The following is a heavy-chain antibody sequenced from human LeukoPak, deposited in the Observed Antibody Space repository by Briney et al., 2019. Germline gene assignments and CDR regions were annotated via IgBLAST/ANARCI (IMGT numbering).Heavy chain of an antibody. J-gene: IGHJ6*03. CDR1: GYSISSGYY. CDR2: IYHSGST. CDR3: ARGVGAPLLWFGEPSNYYMDV. V-gene: IGHV4-38-2*02. D-gene: IGHD3-10*01. Sequence: PSETLSLTCIVSGYSISSGYYWGWIRQPPGKGLEWIGSIYHSGSTNYNPSLKGRVTISVDTSKNQFSLKLSSVTAADTAVYYCARGVGAPLLWFGEPSNYYMDVWGKGTTVTISS.